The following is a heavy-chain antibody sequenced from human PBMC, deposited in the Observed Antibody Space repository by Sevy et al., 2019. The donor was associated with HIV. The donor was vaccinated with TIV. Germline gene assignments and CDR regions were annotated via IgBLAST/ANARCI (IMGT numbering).Heavy chain of an antibody. CDR2: IPYEGSNK. CDR3: ARVQSPLLRYFDWLDSSLDY. D-gene: IGHD3-9*01. CDR1: GFTFSSYA. V-gene: IGHV3-30-3*01. Sequence: EGSLRLSCAASGFTFSSYAMHWVRQAPGKELEWVAVIPYEGSNKYYADSVKGRFTISRDNSKNTLYLQMNSLRAEDTTVSYCARVQSPLLRYFDWLDSSLDYWGQGTLVTVSS. J-gene: IGHJ4*02.